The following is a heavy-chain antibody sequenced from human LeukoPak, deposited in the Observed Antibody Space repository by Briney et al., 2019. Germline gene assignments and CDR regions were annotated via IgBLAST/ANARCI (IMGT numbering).Heavy chain of an antibody. CDR1: GGSISSYY. J-gene: IGHJ4*02. Sequence: SETLSLTCTVSGGSISSYYWSWIRQHPGKGLEWIGYIYYSGSTYYNPSLKSRVTISVDTSKNQFSLKLSSVTAADTAVYYCARALAAAGPYYFDYWGQETLVTVSS. V-gene: IGHV4-59*06. CDR3: ARALAAAGPYYFDY. CDR2: IYYSGST. D-gene: IGHD6-13*01.